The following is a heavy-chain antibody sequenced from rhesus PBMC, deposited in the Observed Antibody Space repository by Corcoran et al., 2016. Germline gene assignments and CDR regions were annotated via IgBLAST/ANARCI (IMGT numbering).Heavy chain of an antibody. D-gene: IGHD6-31*01. V-gene: IGHV4-76*01. Sequence: QVQLQESGPGVVKPSETLSLTCAVSGGSISGGYDCRWIRQPPGKGLEWIWYIFGSRGSTNYNPSLNDRVTILKDASKNEFSMKLSSVTAADTAVYDCARDRAAAGRFDYWGQGVLVTVSS. J-gene: IGHJ4*01. CDR3: ARDRAAAGRFDY. CDR2: IFGSRGST. CDR1: GGSISGGYD.